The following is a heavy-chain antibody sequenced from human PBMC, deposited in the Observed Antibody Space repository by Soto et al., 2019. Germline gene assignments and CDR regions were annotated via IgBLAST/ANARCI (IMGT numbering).Heavy chain of an antibody. CDR1: GVSITSGSYY. Sequence: HVQLQESGPGPVTPSQTLSLSCTVSGVSITSGSYYWTWVRQSPGKGLEWIGYRYYSGNPYYNPSLNSRATISVDTSKNQFFLKLTSVTAADTAVYYCARGGYDTSGQTFIGWGPDCWGQGTLVTVSS. CDR2: RYYSGNP. J-gene: IGHJ4*02. CDR3: ARGGYDTSGQTFIGWGPDC. V-gene: IGHV4-30-4*01. D-gene: IGHD3-22*01.